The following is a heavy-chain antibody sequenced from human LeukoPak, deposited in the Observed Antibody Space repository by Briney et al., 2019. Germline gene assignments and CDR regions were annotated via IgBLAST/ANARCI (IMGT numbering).Heavy chain of an antibody. V-gene: IGHV4-59*01. CDR3: ARAYSGYDLFDY. J-gene: IGHJ4*02. Sequence: SETLSLTCTVSRDSINSIYCWGWIRQPPGKGLEWIGYIYYSGSTNYNPSLKSRVTISVDTSKNQFSLKLYSVTAADTAVYYCARAYSGYDLFDYWGQGTLVTVSS. CDR1: RDSINSIYC. D-gene: IGHD5-12*01. CDR2: IYYSGST.